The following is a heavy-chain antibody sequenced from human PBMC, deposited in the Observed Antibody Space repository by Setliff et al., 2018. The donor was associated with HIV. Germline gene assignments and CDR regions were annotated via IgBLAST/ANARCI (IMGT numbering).Heavy chain of an antibody. V-gene: IGHV4-4*09. D-gene: IGHD3-10*01. Sequence: SETLSLTCTVSGGPISGHYWSWIRQPPGRGLEWIGYIYSSGRTNFNPPLQSRVTISVHTSKNQFSLKLSSVTAADTAVYYCARHSGVASPNWFDPWGQGTLVTVSS. CDR3: ARHSGVASPNWFDP. CDR1: GGPISGHY. CDR2: IYSSGRT. J-gene: IGHJ5*02.